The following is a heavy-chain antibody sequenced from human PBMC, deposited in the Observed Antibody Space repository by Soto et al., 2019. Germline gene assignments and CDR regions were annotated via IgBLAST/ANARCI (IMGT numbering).Heavy chain of an antibody. CDR1: GGSVSSGSYY. CDR3: ARGYYDILVNPPWLFDY. J-gene: IGHJ4*02. V-gene: IGHV4-61*01. Sequence: QVQLQESGPGLVKPSETLSLTCTVSGGSVSSGSYYWSWIRQPPGKGLEWIGYIYYRGSTNYNPSLKGRVTLAVDTSKIQCSLKLSSVTAADTAVYYCARGYYDILVNPPWLFDYWGQGTLVTVSS. CDR2: IYYRGST. D-gene: IGHD3-9*01.